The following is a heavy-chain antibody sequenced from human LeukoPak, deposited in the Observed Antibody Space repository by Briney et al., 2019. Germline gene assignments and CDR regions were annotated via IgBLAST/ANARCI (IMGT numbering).Heavy chain of an antibody. V-gene: IGHV5-51*01. CDR3: AKFHATWYGDT. CDR1: GYNFATYW. Sequence: GESLKISCQGFGYNFATYWIVWVRQMPGKGLEWMGIIYPGNSNTRYSPSFQGQVTISADTSISTAYLHWSSLQSSDTAMYYCAKFHATWYGDTWGQGTLVTVSS. J-gene: IGHJ4*02. CDR2: IYPGNSNT. D-gene: IGHD6-13*01.